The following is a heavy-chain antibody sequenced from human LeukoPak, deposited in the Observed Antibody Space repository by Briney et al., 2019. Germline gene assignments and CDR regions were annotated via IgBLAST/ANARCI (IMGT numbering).Heavy chain of an antibody. D-gene: IGHD2-2*01. V-gene: IGHV4-38-2*02. CDR3: ARDPYCSGTSCYPFGY. Sequence: SETLSLTCAVSGYSISSGYYWGWIRPPPGKGLEWIGSIYHSGSTYYNPSLKSRVTISVDTSKNQFSLKLSSVTAADTAVYYCARDPYCSGTSCYPFGYWGQGTLVTVSS. CDR1: GYSISSGYY. CDR2: IYHSGST. J-gene: IGHJ4*02.